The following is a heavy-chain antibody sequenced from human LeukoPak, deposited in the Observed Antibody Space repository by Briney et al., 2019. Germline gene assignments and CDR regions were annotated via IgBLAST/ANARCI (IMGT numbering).Heavy chain of an antibody. Sequence: SETLSLTCTVSGGSISSYYWSWIRQPPGKGLEWIGYIYYSGSTNYNPSLKSRVTISVDTSKNQFSLKLSSVTAADTAVYYCAREHTHYDFWSGYFDYWGQGTLVTVSS. J-gene: IGHJ4*02. CDR2: IYYSGST. D-gene: IGHD3-3*01. CDR3: AREHTHYDFWSGYFDY. V-gene: IGHV4-59*01. CDR1: GGSISSYY.